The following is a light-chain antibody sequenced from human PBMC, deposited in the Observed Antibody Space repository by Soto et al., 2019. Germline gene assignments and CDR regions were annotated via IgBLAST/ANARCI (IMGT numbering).Light chain of an antibody. CDR1: SGGIASNY. CDR2: EDN. Sequence: NFMLTQPHSVSESPGKTVTISCTRSSGGIASNYVQWYQQRPGSAPTTVIYEDNQRPSGVPDRFSGSIDSSSNSASLTISGLKTEDEADYYCQSYDSSNHVVFGGGTKVTVL. J-gene: IGLJ2*01. CDR3: QSYDSSNHVV. V-gene: IGLV6-57*04.